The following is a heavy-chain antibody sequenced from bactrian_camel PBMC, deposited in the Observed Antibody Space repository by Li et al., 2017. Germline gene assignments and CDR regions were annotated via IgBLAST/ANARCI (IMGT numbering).Heavy chain of an antibody. CDR3: AADPRVHPQRWDGVWDWMPFGVPN. CDR2: MDSEGYA. J-gene: IGHJ4*01. CDR1: RNSLSMYS. D-gene: IGHD5*01. V-gene: IGHV3S53*01. Sequence: HVQLVESGGDSVQAGGSLRLSCVASRNSLSMYSVSWRRQAPGQEREGVGVAGMDSEGYAVYADSVKGRFTLSRDNAKNTLDLQMNDLTSGDTAMYYCAADPRVHPQRWDGVWDWMPFGVPNWGQGTQVTVS.